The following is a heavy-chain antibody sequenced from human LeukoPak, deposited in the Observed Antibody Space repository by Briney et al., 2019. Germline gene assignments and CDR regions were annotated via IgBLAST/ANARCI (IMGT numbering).Heavy chain of an antibody. CDR1: RYSFTTYW. J-gene: IGHJ4*02. CDR2: IYPGDSDT. V-gene: IGHV5-51*01. CDR3: ARQSYSGSYYMDY. D-gene: IGHD1-26*01. Sequence: GESLKISCKGSRYSFTTYWIAWVRQMPGKGLEWMGIIYPGDSDTRYSPSFQGQVTISADKSISTAHLQWSSLKASDTAMYYCARQSYSGSYYMDYWGQGTLVTVSS.